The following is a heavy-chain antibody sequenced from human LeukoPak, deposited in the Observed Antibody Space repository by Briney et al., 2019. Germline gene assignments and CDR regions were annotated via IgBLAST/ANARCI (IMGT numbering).Heavy chain of an antibody. V-gene: IGHV3-48*03. CDR1: EFTFSRNN. CDR2: ISSSGSTI. J-gene: IGHJ6*04. CDR3: AELGITMIGGV. D-gene: IGHD3-10*02. Sequence: GGSLRLSCAASEFTFSRNNMNWVRQAPGKGLEWVSYISSSGSTIYYADSVKGRFTISRDNAKNSLYLQMNSLRAEDTAVYYCAELGITMIGGVWGKGTTVTISS.